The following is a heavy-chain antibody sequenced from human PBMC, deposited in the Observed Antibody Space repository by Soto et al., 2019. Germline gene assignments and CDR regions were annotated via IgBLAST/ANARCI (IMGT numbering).Heavy chain of an antibody. D-gene: IGHD3-16*01. J-gene: IGHJ6*03. CDR1: GFSFSTYG. Sequence: DVQLLESGGGLAQRGGSLRLSCAASGFSFSTYGMTWVRQAPGKGLEWVAYGGSGGSTYYADSVKGRFTISRDNSKNTLYLQMNSLRAEDTGVYYCVKFRGRAYHWYYMDVWGNGTTVNVSS. V-gene: IGHV3-23*01. CDR2: YGGSGGST. CDR3: VKFRGRAYHWYYMDV.